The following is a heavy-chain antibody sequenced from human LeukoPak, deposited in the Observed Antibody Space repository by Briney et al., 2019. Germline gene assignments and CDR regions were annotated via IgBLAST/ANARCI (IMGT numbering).Heavy chain of an antibody. J-gene: IGHJ4*02. Sequence: GGSLRLSCAASGLTFSSYGMHWVRQAPGKGLEWVAVIWYDGSNKYYADSVKGRFTISRDNSKNTLYLQMNSLRAEDTAVYYCARDRSSSSSYFDYWGQGTLVTVSS. CDR2: IWYDGSNK. D-gene: IGHD6-6*01. CDR3: ARDRSSSSSYFDY. V-gene: IGHV3-33*01. CDR1: GLTFSSYG.